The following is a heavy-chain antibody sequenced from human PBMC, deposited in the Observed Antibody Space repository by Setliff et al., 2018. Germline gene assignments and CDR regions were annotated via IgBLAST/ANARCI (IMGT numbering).Heavy chain of an antibody. D-gene: IGHD6-25*01. CDR1: GGSISSRSYY. Sequence: SETLSLTCTVSGGSISSRSYYWGWIRQPPGKGLEWIGSIYHSGSSYYNPSLRSRVTISVDTSKNQFSLILRSVTAADTAVYYCARAGLAAAGRKGVFDHWGQGALVTVSS. CDR3: ARAGLAAAGRKGVFDH. J-gene: IGHJ4*02. V-gene: IGHV4-39*07. CDR2: IYHSGSS.